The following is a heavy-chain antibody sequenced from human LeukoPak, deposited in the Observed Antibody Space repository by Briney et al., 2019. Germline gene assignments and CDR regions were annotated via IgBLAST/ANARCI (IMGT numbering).Heavy chain of an antibody. CDR3: AKVRNIVVVTAHDY. CDR2: ISGSGGSA. V-gene: IGHV3-23*01. D-gene: IGHD2-21*02. Sequence: GGSLRLSCAASGFTFSSYAMSWVRQAPGKGLEWVSAISGSGGSADYADSVKGRFTISRDNSKNTLYLQMNGLRAEDTAVYYCAKVRNIVVVTAHDYWGQGTLVTVSS. CDR1: GFTFSSYA. J-gene: IGHJ4*02.